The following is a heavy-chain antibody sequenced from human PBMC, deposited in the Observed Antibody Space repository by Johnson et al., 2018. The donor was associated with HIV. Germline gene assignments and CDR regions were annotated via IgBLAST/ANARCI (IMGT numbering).Heavy chain of an antibody. V-gene: IGHV3-30*03. D-gene: IGHD2-2*01. CDR1: GFTFSSYG. Sequence: QMLLVESGGGVVRPGGSLRLSCAASGFTFSSYGMHWVRQAPGKGLEWVAVISYDGSNSYYSDSVKGRFTISRDNAKNSLYLQMNSLRAEDTAVYYCARDGGYCSSTSCFRHWASAFDIWGQGTMVTVSS. J-gene: IGHJ3*02. CDR3: ARDGGYCSSTSCFRHWASAFDI. CDR2: ISYDGSNS.